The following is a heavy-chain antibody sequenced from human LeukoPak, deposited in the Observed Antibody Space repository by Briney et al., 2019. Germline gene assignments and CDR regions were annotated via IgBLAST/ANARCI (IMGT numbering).Heavy chain of an antibody. D-gene: IGHD6-13*01. CDR3: AKDKGSSSWYYFDY. CDR2: ISWNSGSI. Sequence: GGSLRLSCAASGFTFDDYAMHWVRQAPGKGLEWVSGISWNSGSIGYADSVKGRFTISRDNVKNSLYLQMNSLRAEDTALYYCAKDKGSSSWYYFDYWGQGTLVTVSS. J-gene: IGHJ4*02. V-gene: IGHV3-9*01. CDR1: GFTFDDYA.